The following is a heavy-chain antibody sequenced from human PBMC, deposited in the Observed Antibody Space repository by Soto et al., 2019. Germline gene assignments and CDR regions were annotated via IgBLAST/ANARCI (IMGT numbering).Heavy chain of an antibody. CDR2: ISYDGSNK. D-gene: IGHD6-19*01. CDR3: ARVGWIAVAVMDPQRYVMDV. CDR1: GFTFSSYA. J-gene: IGHJ6*02. V-gene: IGHV3-30-3*01. Sequence: GGSLRLSCAASGFTFSSYAMHWVRQAPGKGLEWVAVISYDGSNKYYADSVKGRFTISRDNSKNTLYLQMNSLRAEDTVVYYCARVGWIAVAVMDPQRYVMDVWGQGTTVTVSS.